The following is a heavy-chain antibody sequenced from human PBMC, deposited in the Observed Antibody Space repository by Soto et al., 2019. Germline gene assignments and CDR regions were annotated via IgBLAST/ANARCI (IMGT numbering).Heavy chain of an antibody. Sequence: GGSLRLSCTASGFTFSSYEMTWVRRAPGKGLEWISYITSGGTTYYADSAKGRFTNSRDNAKNSLYLHLNSLTAEDTAIYYCARVLYATWSSFDYWGQGTLVTVSS. CDR1: GFTFSSYE. CDR2: ITSGGTT. V-gene: IGHV3-48*03. D-gene: IGHD1-26*01. CDR3: ARVLYATWSSFDY. J-gene: IGHJ4*02.